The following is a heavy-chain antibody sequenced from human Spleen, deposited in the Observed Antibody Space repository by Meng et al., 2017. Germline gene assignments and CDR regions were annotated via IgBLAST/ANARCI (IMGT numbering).Heavy chain of an antibody. V-gene: IGHV3-11*04. CDR2: ISSLGSTT. Sequence: GGSLRLSCAASGFTFNDYSMTWIRQAPGKGLEWVSYISSLGSTTYYADSVKGRFTISRDNSKNTVFLQINSLRVEDTAVYYCARSPIDKYDLSALPLDYWGQGTLVTVSS. CDR1: GFTFNDYS. CDR3: ARSPIDKYDLSALPLDY. D-gene: IGHD3-16*01. J-gene: IGHJ4*02.